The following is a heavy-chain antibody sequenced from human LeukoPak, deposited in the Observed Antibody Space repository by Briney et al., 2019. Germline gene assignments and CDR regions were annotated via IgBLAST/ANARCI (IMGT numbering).Heavy chain of an antibody. CDR1: GFTFSSYA. CDR2: ISGSGGST. Sequence: GGSLRLSCAASGFTFSSYAMSWVRQAPGKGLEWVSAISGSGGSTYYADSVKGRFTIFGDNSKNTLYLQMNSLRAEDTAVYYCAKDISVVWFGINMFDPWGQGTLVTVSS. V-gene: IGHV3-23*01. D-gene: IGHD3-10*01. CDR3: AKDISVVWFGINMFDP. J-gene: IGHJ5*02.